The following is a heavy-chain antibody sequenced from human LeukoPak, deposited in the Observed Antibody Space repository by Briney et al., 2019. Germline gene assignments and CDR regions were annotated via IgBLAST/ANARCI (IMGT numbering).Heavy chain of an antibody. CDR1: GGSISSYY. J-gene: IGHJ6*03. CDR3: ARGGSYYDFWSGYYDDYYYMDA. V-gene: IGHV4-59*01. CDR2: IYYSGST. D-gene: IGHD3-3*01. Sequence: SETLSLTCTVSGGSISSYYWSWIRQPPGKGLEWIGYIYYSGSTNYNPSLKSRVTISVDTSKNQFSLRLTSVTAADTAVYYCARGGSYYDFWSGYYDDYYYMDAWGKGTTVTVSS.